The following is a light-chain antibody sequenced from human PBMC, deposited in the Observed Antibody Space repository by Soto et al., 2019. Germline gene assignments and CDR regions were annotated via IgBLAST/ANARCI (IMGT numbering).Light chain of an antibody. CDR2: SAS. CDR1: QSVSSN. V-gene: IGKV3-15*01. Sequence: EIVLTQSPSTLSVSPGERATHSCMASQSVSSNLAWHQQKPGQAPRLLIYSASTRATGTPARFSGSGSGTEFTLTISSLLSEDIAVYYCQQYDIWPITFGQGTRLEIK. J-gene: IGKJ5*01. CDR3: QQYDIWPIT.